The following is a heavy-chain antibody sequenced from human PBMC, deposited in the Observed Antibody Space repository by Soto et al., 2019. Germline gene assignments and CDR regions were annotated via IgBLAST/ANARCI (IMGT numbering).Heavy chain of an antibody. V-gene: IGHV4-34*01. CDR1: GGSFSGYY. CDR2: INHSGST. J-gene: IGHJ4*02. CDR3: ARVPLKSFGVVLYYFDY. D-gene: IGHD3-3*01. Sequence: QVQLQQWGAGLLKPSETLSLTCAVYGGSFSGYYWSWIRQPPGKGLEWIWEINHSGSTNYNPSLKSRVTISVDTSKNQFSLKLSSVTAADTAVYYCARVPLKSFGVVLYYFDYWGQGTLVTVSS.